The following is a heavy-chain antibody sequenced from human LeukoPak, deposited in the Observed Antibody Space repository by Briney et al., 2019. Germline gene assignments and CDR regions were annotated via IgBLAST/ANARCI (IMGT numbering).Heavy chain of an antibody. Sequence: ASVKVSCKASGYTFTDYYMHWVRQAPGQGPEWMGWINSNSGATNYAQKFQGRVTITRDTSISTVYMELSSLGSDDTAVYYCARGRDRGASTPFDYWGQGTLVTVSS. V-gene: IGHV1-2*02. D-gene: IGHD1-26*01. CDR2: INSNSGAT. J-gene: IGHJ4*02. CDR3: ARGRDRGASTPFDY. CDR1: GYTFTDYY.